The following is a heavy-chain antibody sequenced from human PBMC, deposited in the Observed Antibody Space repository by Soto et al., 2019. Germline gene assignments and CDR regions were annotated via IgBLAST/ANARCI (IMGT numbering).Heavy chain of an antibody. CDR1: GFTFSNAW. CDR2: IKSKTDGGTT. CDR3: TTVSQKAFEI. V-gene: IGHV3-15*01. J-gene: IGHJ3*02. Sequence: EVRLVESGGGLVKPGGSLRLSCTASGFTFSNAWMNWVRQAPGKGLEWVGRIKSKTDGGTTGYAAIVKGRFTISRDDSKTTLYLQMDSLKSEDTAVYYCTTVSQKAFEIWGQGTLVTVSS.